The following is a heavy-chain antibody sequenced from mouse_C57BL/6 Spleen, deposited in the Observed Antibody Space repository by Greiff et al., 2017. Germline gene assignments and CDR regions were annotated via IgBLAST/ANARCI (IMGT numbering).Heavy chain of an antibody. CDR1: GYTFTSYG. Sequence: VQVVESGAELARPGASVKLSCKASGYTFTSYGISWVKQRTGQGLEWIGEIYPRSGNTYYNEKFKGKATLTADKSSSTAYMELRSLTSEDSAVYFCARSRTNWDFDYWGQGTTLTVSS. D-gene: IGHD4-1*01. V-gene: IGHV1-81*01. CDR2: IYPRSGNT. CDR3: ARSRTNWDFDY. J-gene: IGHJ2*01.